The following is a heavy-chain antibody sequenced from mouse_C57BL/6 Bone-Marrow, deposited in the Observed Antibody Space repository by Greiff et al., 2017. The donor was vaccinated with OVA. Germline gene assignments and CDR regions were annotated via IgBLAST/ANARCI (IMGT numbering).Heavy chain of an antibody. CDR1: GYTFTDYE. CDR3: TRRTYYSIYFDY. D-gene: IGHD2-5*01. V-gene: IGHV1-15*01. CDR2: IDPETGGT. Sequence: LVESGAELVRPGASVTLSCKASGYTFTDYEMHWVKQTPVHGLEWIGAIDPETGGTAYNQKFKGKAILTADKSSSTAYMELRSLTSEDSAVYYCTRRTYYSIYFDYWGQGTTLTVSS. J-gene: IGHJ2*01.